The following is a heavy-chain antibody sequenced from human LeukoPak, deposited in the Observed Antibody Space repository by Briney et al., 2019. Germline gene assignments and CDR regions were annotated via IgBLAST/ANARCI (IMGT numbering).Heavy chain of an antibody. CDR2: INHSGST. V-gene: IGHV4-34*01. Sequence: SETLSLTCAVYGGSFSGYYWSWIRQPPGKGLERIGEINHSGSTNYNPSLKSRVTISVDTSKNQFFLKLSSVTAADTAVYYCATVITPGYFDYWGQGTLVTVSS. J-gene: IGHJ4*02. D-gene: IGHD4-23*01. CDR1: GGSFSGYY. CDR3: ATVITPGYFDY.